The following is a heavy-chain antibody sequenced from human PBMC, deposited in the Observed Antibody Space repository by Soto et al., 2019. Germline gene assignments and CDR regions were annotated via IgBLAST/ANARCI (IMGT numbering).Heavy chain of an antibody. D-gene: IGHD3-9*01. CDR1: GFTFSSYA. CDR2: ISGSGGST. CDR3: AKGIVLRYFDWSEKFDY. Sequence: GGSLRLSCAASGFTFSSYAMSWVRQAPGKGLEWVSAISGSGGSTYYADSVKGRFTISRDNSKNTLYLQMNSLRAEDTAVYYCAKGIVLRYFDWSEKFDYWGQGTLVTVSS. V-gene: IGHV3-23*01. J-gene: IGHJ4*02.